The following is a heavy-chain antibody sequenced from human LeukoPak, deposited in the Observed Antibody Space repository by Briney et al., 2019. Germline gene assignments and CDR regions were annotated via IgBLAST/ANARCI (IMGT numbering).Heavy chain of an antibody. J-gene: IGHJ6*02. V-gene: IGHV4-34*01. CDR3: ARRPNYVLRYFDWLHPLGMDV. CDR1: GGSFSGYY. D-gene: IGHD3-9*01. CDR2: INHSGST. Sequence: PSETLSLTCAVYGGSFSGYYWSWIRQPPRKGLEWIGEINHSGSTNYNPSLKSRVTISVDTSKNQFSLKLSSVTAADTAVYYCARRPNYVLRYFDWLHPLGMDVWGQGTTVTVSS.